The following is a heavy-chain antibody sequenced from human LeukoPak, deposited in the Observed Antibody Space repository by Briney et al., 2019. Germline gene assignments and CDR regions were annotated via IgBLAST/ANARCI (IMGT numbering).Heavy chain of an antibody. CDR1: GFTFSSYS. CDR3: ARDRVSDIVLMVYAYYYYYGMDV. D-gene: IGHD2-8*01. V-gene: IGHV3-48*02. CDR2: ISSSSSTI. J-gene: IGHJ6*02. Sequence: GGSLRLSCAASGFTFSSYSMNWVRQAPGKGLEWVSYISSSSSTIYYADSVKGRFTISRDNAKNSLYLQMNSLRDEDTAVYYCARDRVSDIVLMVYAYYYYYGMDVWGQGTTVTVSS.